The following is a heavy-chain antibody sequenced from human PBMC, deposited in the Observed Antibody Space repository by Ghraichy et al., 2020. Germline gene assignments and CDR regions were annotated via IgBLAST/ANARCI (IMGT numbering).Heavy chain of an antibody. CDR2: MYYSGST. V-gene: IGHV4-39*01. Sequence: SETLSLTCTVSGGSISSISYYWGWIRQPPGKGLEWIGTMYYSGSTYYNPSLRSRVTISVDTSDNQFSLKLSSVTAADTAVYYCARRKGGIWSGYYDYWGQGALVTVSS. CDR3: ARRKGGIWSGYYDY. J-gene: IGHJ4*02. CDR1: GGSISSISYY. D-gene: IGHD3-3*01.